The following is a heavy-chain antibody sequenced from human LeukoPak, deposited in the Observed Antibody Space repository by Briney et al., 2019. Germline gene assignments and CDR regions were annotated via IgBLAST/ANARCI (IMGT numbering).Heavy chain of an antibody. CDR2: LGQDGTKK. CDR3: ARDRGTQSDY. CDR1: GFTFSSYS. J-gene: IGHJ4*02. D-gene: IGHD3-16*01. V-gene: IGHV3-7*01. Sequence: GSLRLSCAASGFTFSSYSMNWVRQAPGKGLEWVANLGQDGTKKYYVDSVKGRFTISRDNAKNSLYLQMDSLRPEDTAVYYCARDRGTQSDYWGQGTLVTVSS.